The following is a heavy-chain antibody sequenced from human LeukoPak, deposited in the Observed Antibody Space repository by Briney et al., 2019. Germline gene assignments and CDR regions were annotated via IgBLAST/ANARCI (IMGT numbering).Heavy chain of an antibody. J-gene: IGHJ6*03. Sequence: ASVKVSCKASGYTFTSYDINWVRQATGQGLEWVGWMNPNSGNTGYAQKFQGRVTMTRNTSISTAYMELSSLRSEDTAVYYCARARKGVVVVVAATQRNYYYYMDVWGKGTTVTVSS. CDR2: MNPNSGNT. CDR1: GYTFTSYD. D-gene: IGHD2-15*01. CDR3: ARARKGVVVVVAATQRNYYYYMDV. V-gene: IGHV1-8*01.